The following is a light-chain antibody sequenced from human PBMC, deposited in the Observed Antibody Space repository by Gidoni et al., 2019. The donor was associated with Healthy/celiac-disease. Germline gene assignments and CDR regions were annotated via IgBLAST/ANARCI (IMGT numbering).Light chain of an antibody. V-gene: IGKV1-39*01. CDR3: QQSYNTPRT. CDR1: QSISSY. Sequence: DIQMTQSPSSLSASVGDRVSITCRASQSISSYLNWYQQKPGKAPKLLIYAASSLQSGVPSWFSSSASGTDFTLTISSLQAEDLATYYCQQSYNTPRTFGQGTKVEIK. CDR2: AAS. J-gene: IGKJ1*01.